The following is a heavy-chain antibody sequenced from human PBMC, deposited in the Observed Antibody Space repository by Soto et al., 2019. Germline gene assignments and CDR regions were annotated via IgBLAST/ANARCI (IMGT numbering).Heavy chain of an antibody. V-gene: IGHV4-31*03. D-gene: IGHD3-9*01. CDR2: ISDSGNS. CDR3: ARTTFYDIFTAYYSLFDY. CDR1: GGSISSGSFY. J-gene: IGHJ4*02. Sequence: QVQLQESGPGLVKPSQTLTLTCTVSGGSISSGSFYWSWIRKHPGKGLEWIGHISDSGNSYYDPSLESRVTISVATSKNQFSLKLSAVTAADTAVYFCARTTFYDIFTAYYSLFDYWGQGTLVTVSS.